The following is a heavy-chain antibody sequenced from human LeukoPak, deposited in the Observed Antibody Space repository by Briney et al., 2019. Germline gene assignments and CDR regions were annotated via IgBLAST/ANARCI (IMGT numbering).Heavy chain of an antibody. CDR3: AKGSLPVVAGSFSDY. D-gene: IGHD2-15*01. CDR1: GFTFSSYA. Sequence: GGSLRLSCAASGFTFSSYAMHWVRQAPGKGLEWVSYISSDSSTIYYADSLKGRFTISRDNAKNSLSLLMNSLRAEDTAVYYCAKGSLPVVAGSFSDYWGQGTLVTVSS. CDR2: ISSDSSTI. J-gene: IGHJ4*02. V-gene: IGHV3-48*01.